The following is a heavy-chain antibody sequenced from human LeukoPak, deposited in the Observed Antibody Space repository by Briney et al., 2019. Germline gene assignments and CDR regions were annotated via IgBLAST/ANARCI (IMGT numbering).Heavy chain of an antibody. CDR3: ASSGVLESNYYYYMDV. Sequence: SETLSLTCTVSGGSISSYYWSWIRQPAGKGLEWIGRIYTSGSTNYNPSLKSRVTMSVDTSKNQFSLKLSSVTAADTAVYYCASSGVLESNYYYYMDVWGKGTTVTVSS. V-gene: IGHV4-4*07. CDR2: IYTSGST. D-gene: IGHD2-8*02. CDR1: GGSISSYY. J-gene: IGHJ6*03.